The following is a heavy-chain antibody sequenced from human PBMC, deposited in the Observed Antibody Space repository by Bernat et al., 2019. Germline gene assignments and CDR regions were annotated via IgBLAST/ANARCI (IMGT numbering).Heavy chain of an antibody. D-gene: IGHD6-19*01. J-gene: IGHJ2*01. V-gene: IGHV6-1*01. CDR3: ARHLEVAGAYLYYDV. CDR2: TYYRSKWYN. Sequence: QVQMQQSGPGLVKPSQTLSLTCAISGDSVSRQSVVWNWIRQSPSRGLEWLGRTYYRSKWYNDYAVSVKGRITINADTSKNQFSLQLNSVTPEDTAVYYCARHLEVAGAYLYYDVWGRGTLVTVSS. CDR1: GDSVSRQSVV.